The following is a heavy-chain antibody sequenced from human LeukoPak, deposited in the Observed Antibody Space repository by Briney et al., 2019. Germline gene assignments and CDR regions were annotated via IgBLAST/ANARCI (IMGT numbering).Heavy chain of an antibody. CDR2: IYTSGST. V-gene: IGHV4-61*02. CDR3: ARQIVVVPPRGSWFDP. J-gene: IGHJ5*02. D-gene: IGHD2-2*01. Sequence: SQTLSLTCTVSGGSISSGSYYWSWIRQPAGKGLEWIGRIYTSGSTNYNPSLKSRVTISVDTSKNQFSLKLSSVTAADTAVYYRARQIVVVPPRGSWFDPGGQGTLVTVPS. CDR1: GGSISSGSYY.